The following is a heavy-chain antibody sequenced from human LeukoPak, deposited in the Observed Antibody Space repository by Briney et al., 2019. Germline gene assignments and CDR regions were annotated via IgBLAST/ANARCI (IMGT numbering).Heavy chain of an antibody. CDR3: ARDLNV. CDR2: INSDGSST. CDR1: GFTFSSYW. Sequence: GGSLRLSCAASGFTFSSYWMHWVRQAPGKGLVWVSGINSDGSSTTYADSVKGRFTISRDNAKNTLHLQMNSLRAEDTAVYYCARDLNVWGQGTTVTVSS. V-gene: IGHV3-74*01. J-gene: IGHJ6*02.